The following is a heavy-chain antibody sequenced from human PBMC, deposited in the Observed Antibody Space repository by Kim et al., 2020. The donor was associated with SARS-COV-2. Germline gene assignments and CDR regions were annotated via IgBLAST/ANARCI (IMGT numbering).Heavy chain of an antibody. V-gene: IGHV3-33*01. J-gene: IGHJ4*02. CDR1: GFTFRTYG. CDR2: IWPDETHK. CDR3: AREAEGAGYYPDY. Sequence: GGSLRLSCEASGFTFRTYGLHWVRQAPGKGLEWVALIWPDETHKFYADSVKGRFTISRDISKSTLFLQMDSLRPEDTAVYHCAREAEGAGYYPDYWGQGTGGTVS. D-gene: IGHD3-22*01.